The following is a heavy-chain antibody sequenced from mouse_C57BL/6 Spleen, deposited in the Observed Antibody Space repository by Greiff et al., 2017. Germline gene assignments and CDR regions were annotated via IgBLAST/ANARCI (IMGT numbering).Heavy chain of an antibody. CDR1: GYSITSGYY. J-gene: IGHJ4*01. CDR3: ARIYYSNYSAMDY. D-gene: IGHD2-5*01. CDR2: ISYDGSN. Sequence: ESGPGLVKPSQSLSLTCSVTGYSITSGYYWNWIRQFPGNKLEWMGYISYDGSNNYNPSLKNRISITRDTSKNQFFLKLNSVTTEDTATYYCARIYYSNYSAMDYWGQGTSVTVAS. V-gene: IGHV3-6*01.